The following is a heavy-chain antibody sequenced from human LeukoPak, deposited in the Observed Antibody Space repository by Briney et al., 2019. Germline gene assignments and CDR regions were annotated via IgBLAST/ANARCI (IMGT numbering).Heavy chain of an antibody. CDR3: ARYRYYGSGSYFPY. V-gene: IGHV4-34*01. D-gene: IGHD3-10*01. CDR2: INHSGST. J-gene: IGHJ4*02. Sequence: SETLPLTCAVYGGSFSGYYWSWIRQPPGKGLEWIGEINHSGSTNYNPSLKSRVTISVDTSKNQFSLKLSSVTAADTAVYYCARYRYYGSGSYFPYWGQGTLVTVSS. CDR1: GGSFSGYY.